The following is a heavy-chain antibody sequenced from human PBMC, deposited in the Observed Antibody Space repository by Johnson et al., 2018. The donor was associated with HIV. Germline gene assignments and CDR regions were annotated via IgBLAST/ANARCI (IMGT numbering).Heavy chain of an antibody. CDR3: ARDHYYDSSGYHEGDAFDI. J-gene: IGHJ3*02. V-gene: IGHV3-33*05. CDR2: ISYDGSNN. D-gene: IGHD3-22*01. Sequence: VESGGGVVQPGRSLRLSCAASGFTFSSYAMHWVRQAPGKGLEWVAVISYDGSNNYYADSVKGRFTISRDNSKNTLYLQMNSLRAEDTAVYYCARDHYYDSSGYHEGDAFDIWGQGTMVTVSS. CDR1: GFTFSSYA.